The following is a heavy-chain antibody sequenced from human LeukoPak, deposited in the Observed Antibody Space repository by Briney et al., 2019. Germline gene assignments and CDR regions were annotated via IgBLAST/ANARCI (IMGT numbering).Heavy chain of an antibody. CDR2: ISYDGSNK. J-gene: IGHJ4*02. CDR1: GFTFSSYA. CDR3: ARTRYDSLDY. V-gene: IGHV3-30-3*01. D-gene: IGHD3-3*01. Sequence: PGGSLRLSCAASGFTFSSYAMSWVRQAPGKGLEWVAVISYDGSNKYYADSVKGRFTISRDNSKNTLYLQMNSLRAEDTAVYYCARTRYDSLDYWGQGTLVTVSS.